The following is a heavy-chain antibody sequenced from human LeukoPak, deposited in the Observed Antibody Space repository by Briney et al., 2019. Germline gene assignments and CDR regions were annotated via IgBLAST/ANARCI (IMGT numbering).Heavy chain of an antibody. J-gene: IGHJ3*02. CDR3: AREVTSYDRGAFDI. D-gene: IGHD3-22*01. Sequence: SETLSLTCAVSGGSISSSNWWSWVRQPPGKGLEWIGEIYHSGSTNYNPSLKSRVTISVDKSKNQFSLKLSSVTAADTAVYYCAREVTSYDRGAFDIWGQGTMVTVSS. V-gene: IGHV4-4*02. CDR1: GGSISSSNW. CDR2: IYHSGST.